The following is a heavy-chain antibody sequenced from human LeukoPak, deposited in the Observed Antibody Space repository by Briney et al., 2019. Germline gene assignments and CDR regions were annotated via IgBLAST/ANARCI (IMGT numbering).Heavy chain of an antibody. V-gene: IGHV1-2*02. CDR3: ARTDYGDSFKIDV. D-gene: IGHD4-17*01. J-gene: IGHJ6*04. Sequence: AAVKVSYKASGYTFNGYYMHGVRQAPGQGLEWMGWINPNSGGTNYAQKFQGRVTMTRDTSISTAYFELSRLRSVDTAVYYCARTDYGDSFKIDVWGKGTTVTVSS. CDR2: INPNSGGT. CDR1: GYTFNGYY.